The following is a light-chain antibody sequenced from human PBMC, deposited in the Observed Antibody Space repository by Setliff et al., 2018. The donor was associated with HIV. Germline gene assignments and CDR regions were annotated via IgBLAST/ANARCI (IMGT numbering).Light chain of an antibody. J-gene: IGLJ1*01. CDR3: LSHTSRSTYV. Sequence: QSALTQPASVSGSPGQSITISCTGTSSDVGGYNYVSWYQLHPGKAPKLMISDVSERPSGVSNRFSGSKSGNTASLTISGLQAEDEANYYCLSHTSRSTYVFGTGTKVTVL. CDR1: SSDVGGYNY. CDR2: DVS. V-gene: IGLV2-14*03.